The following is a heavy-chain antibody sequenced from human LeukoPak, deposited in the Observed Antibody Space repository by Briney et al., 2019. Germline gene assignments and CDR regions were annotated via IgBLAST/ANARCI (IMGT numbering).Heavy chain of an antibody. CDR2: IIPIFGTA. J-gene: IGHJ4*02. V-gene: IGHV1-69*06. CDR3: ARTDYYDSSGSSNFDY. Sequence: SVKVSCKASGGTFSSYAISWVRQAPGQGLEWMGGIIPIFGTANYAQKFQGRVTITADKSTSTVYMELSSLRSEDTAVYYCARTDYYDSSGSSNFDYWGQGTLVTVSS. D-gene: IGHD3-22*01. CDR1: GGTFSSYA.